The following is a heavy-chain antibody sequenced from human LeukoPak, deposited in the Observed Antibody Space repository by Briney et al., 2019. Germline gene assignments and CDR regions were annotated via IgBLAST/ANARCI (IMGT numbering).Heavy chain of an antibody. CDR3: ARLSYYDSSGYVIDY. CDR2: IFYSGST. Sequence: PSETLSLTCNVSGGSISSSSYYGGWIRQPPGKGLEWIGSIFYSGSTYYNPSLKSRVTISEDTSKKQFSLKLTSVTAADTAVYYCARLSYYDSSGYVIDYWGQGTLVTVSS. CDR1: GGSISSSSYY. V-gene: IGHV4-39*01. J-gene: IGHJ4*02. D-gene: IGHD3-22*01.